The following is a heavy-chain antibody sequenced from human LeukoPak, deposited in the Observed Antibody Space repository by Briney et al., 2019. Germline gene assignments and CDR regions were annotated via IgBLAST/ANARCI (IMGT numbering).Heavy chain of an antibody. J-gene: IGHJ6*03. D-gene: IGHD3-3*01. CDR3: ARVGCDFWSGSCDYYYYYMDV. CDR1: GGSISSSSYY. Sequence: PSETLSLTCTVSGGSISSSSYYWGWIRQPPGKGLEWIGSIYYSGSTYYNPSLKSRVTISVDTSKNQFSLKLSSVTAADTAVYYCARVGCDFWSGSCDYYYYYMDVWGKGTTVTVSS. CDR2: IYYSGST. V-gene: IGHV4-39*01.